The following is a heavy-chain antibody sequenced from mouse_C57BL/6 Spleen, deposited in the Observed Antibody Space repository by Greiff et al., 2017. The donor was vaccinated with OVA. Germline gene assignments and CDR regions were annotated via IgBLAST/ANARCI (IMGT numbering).Heavy chain of an antibody. V-gene: IGHV1-26*01. J-gene: IGHJ2*01. CDR3: ARGGMVTTVYFDY. CDR2: INPNNGGT. D-gene: IGHD2-2*01. CDR1: GYTFTDYY. Sequence: VQLQQSGPELVKPGASVKISCKASGYTFTDYYMNWVKQSHGKSLEWIGDINPNNGGTSYNQKFKGKATLTVDKSSSTAYMELRSLTSEDSAVYYCARGGMVTTVYFDYWGQGTTLTVSS.